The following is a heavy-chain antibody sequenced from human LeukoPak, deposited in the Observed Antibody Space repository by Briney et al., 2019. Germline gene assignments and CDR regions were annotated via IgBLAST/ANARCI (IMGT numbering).Heavy chain of an antibody. CDR2: ISGNGSRT. CDR3: AKDGTYNYYMDV. D-gene: IGHD1-1*01. J-gene: IGHJ6*03. CDR1: GFTFSSYA. Sequence: GGSLRLSCAASGFTFSSYAMSWVRQAPGGGLQWVSAISGNGSRTYYVDSVKGRFIISRDNSRNTLYLQMDSLRAEDTAVYYCAKDGTYNYYMDVWGKGGTVTVSS. V-gene: IGHV3-23*01.